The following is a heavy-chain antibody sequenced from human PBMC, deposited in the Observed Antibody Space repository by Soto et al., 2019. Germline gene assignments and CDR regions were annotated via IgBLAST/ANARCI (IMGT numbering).Heavy chain of an antibody. J-gene: IGHJ4*02. D-gene: IGHD3-10*01. CDR2: ISGPGATI. Sequence: EVHLLEAGGNLIQPGWSLRLSCAASGFTFSSYAMSWVRQAPGQGLEWLSAISGPGATIYYADSVKGRFTISRDNSKNTLYLQMNSLTAEDTAVYYCAKMLTMVRGVTGLRDFDFWGQGTLVTVSS. CDR1: GFTFSSYA. CDR3: AKMLTMVRGVTGLRDFDF. V-gene: IGHV3-23*01.